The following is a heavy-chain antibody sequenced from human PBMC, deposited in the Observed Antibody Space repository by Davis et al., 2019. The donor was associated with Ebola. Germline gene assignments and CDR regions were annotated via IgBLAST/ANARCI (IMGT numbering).Heavy chain of an antibody. V-gene: IGHV3-7*03. CDR1: GFTFSSYW. D-gene: IGHD5-12*01. CDR2: IKQDGSEN. Sequence: GGSLRLSCAASGFTFSSYWMSWVRQAPGKGLEWVANIKQDGSENYYVDSVKGRFTISRDNAKNSVFLQMNSLRGEDTALYYCASGDGRGSSYDMDVWGQGTTVTVSS. J-gene: IGHJ6*02. CDR3: ASGDGRGSSYDMDV.